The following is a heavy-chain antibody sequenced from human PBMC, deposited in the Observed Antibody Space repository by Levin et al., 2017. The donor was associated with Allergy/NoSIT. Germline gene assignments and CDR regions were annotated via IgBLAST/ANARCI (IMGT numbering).Heavy chain of an antibody. V-gene: IGHV3-11*05. CDR1: GFTFSDYY. CDR3: AREGCSSTSCYDY. J-gene: IGHJ4*02. D-gene: IGHD2-2*01. CDR2: ISSSSSYT. Sequence: GGSLRLSCAASGFTFSDYYMSWIRQAPGKGLEWVSYISSSSSYTNYADSVKGRFTISRDNAKNSLYLQMNSLRAEDTAVYYCAREGCSSTSCYDYWGQGTLVTVSS.